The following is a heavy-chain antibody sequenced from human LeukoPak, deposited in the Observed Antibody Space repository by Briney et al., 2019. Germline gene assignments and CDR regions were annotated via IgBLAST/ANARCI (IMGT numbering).Heavy chain of an antibody. CDR3: ARDQGGAVSY. CDR1: GFTVNSIF. Sequence: GGSLRLSCAASGFTVNSIFMSWVRQAPGKGLEWVSSISSSSSYIYYADSVKGRFTISRDNAKNSLYLQMNSLRAEDTATYYCARDQGGAVSYWGQGTLVTVSS. D-gene: IGHD3-16*01. V-gene: IGHV3-21*01. J-gene: IGHJ4*02. CDR2: ISSSSSYI.